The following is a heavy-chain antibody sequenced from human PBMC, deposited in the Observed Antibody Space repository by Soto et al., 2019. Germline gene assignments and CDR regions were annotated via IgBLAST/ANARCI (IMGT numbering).Heavy chain of an antibody. D-gene: IGHD6-13*01. V-gene: IGHV3-23*01. CDR2: MSSGGDT. CDR3: AKGSAGGRPYYFDY. J-gene: IGHJ4*02. Sequence: EVHLLASGGGLVQPGGSLRLSCVASGFTLTNSAMSWVRQAPGKGLEWVSAMSSGGDTYHADSVKGRCTISRDSSRKTLYLQMNSLRAEDMAGYYGAKGSAGGRPYYFDYWGQGTLVTVSS. CDR1: GFTLTNSA.